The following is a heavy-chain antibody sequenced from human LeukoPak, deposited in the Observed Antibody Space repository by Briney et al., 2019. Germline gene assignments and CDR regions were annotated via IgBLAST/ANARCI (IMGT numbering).Heavy chain of an antibody. CDR2: IIPIFGTA. V-gene: IGHV1-69*13. Sequence: GASVKVSCKASGGTFSSYAISWVRQAPGQGLEWMGGIIPIFGTANYAQKFQGRVTITADESTSTAYMELSSLRSEDTAVYYCAKECYDRSGYCFDQWGQGTLVTVSS. J-gene: IGHJ4*02. CDR1: GGTFSSYA. CDR3: AKECYDRSGYCFDQ. D-gene: IGHD3-22*01.